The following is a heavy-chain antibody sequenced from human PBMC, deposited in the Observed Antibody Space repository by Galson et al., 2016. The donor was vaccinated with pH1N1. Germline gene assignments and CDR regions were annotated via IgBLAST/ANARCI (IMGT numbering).Heavy chain of an antibody. J-gene: IGHJ3*01. D-gene: IGHD3-10*01. CDR1: VFSLSTTGVG. CDR3: AHREVMITNAFDF. V-gene: IGHV2-5*05. Sequence: PALVKPTQTLTLACTFSVFSLSTTGVGVGWIRQPPGKALECLALIYWDDGKRYGPSLKSRLTITKDTSKNQVVLTMTNMDPVDTGTYYCAHREVMITNAFDFWGRGTMVTVSS. CDR2: IYWDDGK.